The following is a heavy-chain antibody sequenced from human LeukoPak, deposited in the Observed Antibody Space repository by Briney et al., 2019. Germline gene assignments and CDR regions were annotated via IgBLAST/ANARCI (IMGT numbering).Heavy chain of an antibody. V-gene: IGHV3-23*01. CDR3: ARDEARDFDY. CDR2: ISSSGGIT. CDR1: GFTFSSSA. Sequence: PGGSLRLSCAASGFTFSSSAMSWVRQAPGKGLEWVSAISSSGGITYYADSVKGRFTISRDNAKNSLYLQMNSLRVEDTAVYYCARDEARDFDYWGQGTLVTVSS. D-gene: IGHD5-24*01. J-gene: IGHJ4*02.